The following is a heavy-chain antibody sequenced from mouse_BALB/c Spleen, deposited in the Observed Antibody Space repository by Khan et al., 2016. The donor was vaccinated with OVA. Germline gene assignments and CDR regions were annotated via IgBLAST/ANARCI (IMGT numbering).Heavy chain of an antibody. CDR2: IYPFNDAT. J-gene: IGHJ3*01. CDR1: GYTFTSYV. Sequence: VQLQQSGPEVVKPGASVKMSCKASGYTFTSYVMHWVKQKPGQGLEWIGYIYPFNDATKFNEKFNGKATLTSDKSSRTAYMELSNLTSEDSVVYYCAPVGGYYVPFVHWGQGTLVTVSA. V-gene: IGHV1S136*01. D-gene: IGHD2-3*01. CDR3: APVGGYYVPFVH.